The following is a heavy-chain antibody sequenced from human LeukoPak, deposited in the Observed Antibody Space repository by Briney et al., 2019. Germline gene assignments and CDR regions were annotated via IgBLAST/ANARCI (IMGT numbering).Heavy chain of an antibody. CDR2: INHSGST. V-gene: IGHV4-34*01. CDR3: ARRIDC. Sequence: SETLSLTCAVYGGSFSGYYWSWIRQPPGKGLEWIGEINHSGSTNYNPSLKSRVTISVDTSKNQFSLKLSSVTAADTAVYYCARRIDCWGQGTLVTVSS. J-gene: IGHJ4*02. CDR1: GGSFSGYY.